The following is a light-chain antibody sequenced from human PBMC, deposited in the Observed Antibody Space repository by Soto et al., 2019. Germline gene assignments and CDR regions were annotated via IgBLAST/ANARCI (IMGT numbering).Light chain of an antibody. CDR3: SSYKSSSSYV. Sequence: QSVLTQPASVSGSPGQSITISCTGTSSDVGGYNYVSWYQQHPGKAPKLMIYDVSNRPSGVSNRFSGSKSGNTASLTISGLQAEDEADYSCSSYKSSSSYVFGTGTEVTV. J-gene: IGLJ1*01. CDR2: DVS. V-gene: IGLV2-14*01. CDR1: SSDVGGYNY.